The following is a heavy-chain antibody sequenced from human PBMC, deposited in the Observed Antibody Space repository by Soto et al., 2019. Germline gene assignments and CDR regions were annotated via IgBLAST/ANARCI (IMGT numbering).Heavy chain of an antibody. CDR1: GGSINNYY. J-gene: IGHJ4*02. Sequence: SETLSLTCTVSGGSINNYYWTWIWQPPGKGLEWIGYSHYSGNTNFNPSLKSRVTISIDTSKSQFSLTMSSVTAADTAVYYCARSGEAAVYYWGQGTLVTVSS. CDR2: SHYSGNT. D-gene: IGHD6-13*01. V-gene: IGHV4-59*01. CDR3: ARSGEAAVYY.